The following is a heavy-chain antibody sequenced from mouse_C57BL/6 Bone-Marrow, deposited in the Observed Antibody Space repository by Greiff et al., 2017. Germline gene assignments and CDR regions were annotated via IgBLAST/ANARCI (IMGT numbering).Heavy chain of an antibody. CDR2: IDPSSGGT. CDR3: ARWGDYDVYYAMDY. D-gene: IGHD2-4*01. Sequence: QVQLKQPGAELVKPGASVKLSCKASGYTFTRYWLHWVKQRPGRGLEWIGRIDPSSGGTKYNEKFKSKATLTVDKPSSTAYLQLSSLTSEDSAVYSCARWGDYDVYYAMDYWGQGTSVTVSS. J-gene: IGHJ4*01. CDR1: GYTFTRYW. V-gene: IGHV1-72*01.